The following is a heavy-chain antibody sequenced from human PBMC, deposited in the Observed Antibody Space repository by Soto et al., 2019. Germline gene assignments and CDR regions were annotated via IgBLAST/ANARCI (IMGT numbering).Heavy chain of an antibody. V-gene: IGHV4-34*01. J-gene: IGHJ6*02. CDR2: INHSGST. D-gene: IGHD3-3*01. CDR1: GGSFSGYY. Sequence: QVQLQQWGAGLLKPSETLSLTCAVYGGSFSGYYWSWIRQPPGKGLEWIGEINHSGSTNYNPSLKSRVTISVDTSKNQFSLKLSSVTAADTAVYYCASGFWSGSPPPRYYYGMDVWGQGTTVTVSS. CDR3: ASGFWSGSPPPRYYYGMDV.